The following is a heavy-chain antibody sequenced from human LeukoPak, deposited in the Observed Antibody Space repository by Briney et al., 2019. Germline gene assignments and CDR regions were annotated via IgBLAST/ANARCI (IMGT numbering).Heavy chain of an antibody. CDR2: IYYTGST. J-gene: IGHJ6*02. CDR3: ARTTVTPPDYYYYGMDV. V-gene: IGHV4-4*02. CDR1: GGSISNSNW. Sequence: SGTLSLTCAVSGGSISNSNWWSWIRQPPGKGLEWIGYIYYTGSTNYNPSLKSRVTISVDTSKNQFSLKLTSVTAADTAVYYCARTTVTPPDYYYYGMDVWGQGTTVTVSS. D-gene: IGHD4-17*01.